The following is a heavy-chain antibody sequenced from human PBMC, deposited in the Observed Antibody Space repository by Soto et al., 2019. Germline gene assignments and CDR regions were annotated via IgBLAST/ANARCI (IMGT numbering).Heavy chain of an antibody. V-gene: IGHV5-51*01. CDR1: GYSFTSYW. J-gene: IGHJ5*02. Sequence: LGESLKISCKGSGYSFTSYWIGWVRQMPGKGLEWMGIIYPGDSDTRYSPSFQGQVTISADKSISTAYLQWSSLKASDTAMYYCARHRYCSGGSCYPNNWFDPWGQGTLVTVSS. CDR2: IYPGDSDT. CDR3: ARHRYCSGGSCYPNNWFDP. D-gene: IGHD2-15*01.